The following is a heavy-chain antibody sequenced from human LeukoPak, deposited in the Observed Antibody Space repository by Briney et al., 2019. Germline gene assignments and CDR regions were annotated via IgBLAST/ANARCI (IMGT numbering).Heavy chain of an antibody. V-gene: IGHV4-38-2*02. CDR3: ASTGYGSGNSRFDY. CDR1: GYSISSAYY. D-gene: IGHD3-10*01. J-gene: IGHJ4*02. CDR2: IYSSGTT. Sequence: SETLSLTCTLSGYSISSAYYWGWIRQPPGKGLEWIGFIYSSGTTNSNASLKSRVTISVDTSKNQFSLNLSSVSAADTAVYYCASTGYGSGNSRFDYWGQGTLVTVSS.